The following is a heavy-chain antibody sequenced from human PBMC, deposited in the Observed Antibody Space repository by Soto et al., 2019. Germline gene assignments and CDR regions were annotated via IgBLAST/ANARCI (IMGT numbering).Heavy chain of an antibody. CDR3: ARGSRGFLEWLLFRWFDP. J-gene: IGHJ5*02. D-gene: IGHD3-3*01. CDR1: GGSFSGYY. Sequence: SETLSLTCAVYGGSFSGYYWSWIRQPPGKGLEWIGEINHSGSTNYNPSLKSRVTISVDTSKNQFSLKLSSVTAADTAVYYCARGSRGFLEWLLFRWFDPWGQGTLVTVSS. V-gene: IGHV4-34*01. CDR2: INHSGST.